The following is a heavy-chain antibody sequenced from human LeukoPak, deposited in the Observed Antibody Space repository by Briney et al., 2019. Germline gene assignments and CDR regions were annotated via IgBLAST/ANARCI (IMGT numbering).Heavy chain of an antibody. CDR2: INPNSGGT. CDR3: ARDSCSGGSCYVDY. D-gene: IGHD2-15*01. Sequence: ASVKVSCKASGYSLTGFYIQWVRQAPGQGLEWMGWINPNSGGTNYAQNLQGRVTMTTDTSTTTAYMELRSLRSDDTAVYFCARDSCSGGSCYVDYWGQGTLVTVSS. CDR1: GYSLTGFY. V-gene: IGHV1-2*02. J-gene: IGHJ4*02.